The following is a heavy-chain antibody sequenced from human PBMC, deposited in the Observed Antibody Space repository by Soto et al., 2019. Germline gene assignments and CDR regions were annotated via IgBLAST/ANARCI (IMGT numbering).Heavy chain of an antibody. CDR3: ARSEVGRTLDV. V-gene: IGHV1-46*01. CDR2: INPSGGST. J-gene: IGHJ6*02. D-gene: IGHD1-26*01. Sequence: ASVKVSCKASRYTFTNFYIHWLRQAPGQGLEWMGIINPSGGSTTYPQKFQGRVTMTRDTSTSTVHMELITLRSEDTAVYYCARSEVGRTLDVWGPGTKATVS. CDR1: RYTFTNFY.